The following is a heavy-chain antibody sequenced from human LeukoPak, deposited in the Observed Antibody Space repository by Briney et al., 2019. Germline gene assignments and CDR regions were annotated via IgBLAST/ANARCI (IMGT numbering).Heavy chain of an antibody. V-gene: IGHV1-18*01. CDR3: ARKDSSGYYYYFDY. CDR1: GYTFTSYG. Sequence: ASVKVSCKASGYTFTSYGISWVRQAPGQGLEWMGWISAYNGNTSYAQKLQGRVTMTTDTSTSTAYMELSRLRSDDTAVYYCARKDSSGYYYYFDYWGQGTLVTVSS. J-gene: IGHJ4*02. CDR2: ISAYNGNT. D-gene: IGHD3-22*01.